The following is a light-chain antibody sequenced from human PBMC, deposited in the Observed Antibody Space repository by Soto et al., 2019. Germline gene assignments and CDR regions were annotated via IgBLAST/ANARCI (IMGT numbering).Light chain of an antibody. CDR1: QSISSY. V-gene: IGKV1-39*01. CDR3: QHYNSYSEA. Sequence: DIQITHSPSSLSASVVYRVTITCRASQSISSYLNWYQQKPGKAPKLLIYAASSLQSGVPSRFSGSGSGTEFTLTISSLQPDDFATYYCQHYNSYSEAFGQGTKVDIK. CDR2: AAS. J-gene: IGKJ1*01.